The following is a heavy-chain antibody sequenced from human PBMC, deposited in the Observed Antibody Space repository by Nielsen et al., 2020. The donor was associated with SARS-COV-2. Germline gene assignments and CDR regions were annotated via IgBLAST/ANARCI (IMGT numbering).Heavy chain of an antibody. CDR2: ISSSSSYT. D-gene: IGHD2-15*01. J-gene: IGHJ4*02. V-gene: IGHV3-11*03. Sequence: GGSLRLSCAASGFTFSSYAMSWVSQAPGKGLEWVSYISSSSSYTNYADSVKGRFTISRDNAKNSLYLQMNSLRAEDTAVYYCARIYCSGGSCYDYWGQGTLVTVSS. CDR3: ARIYCSGGSCYDY. CDR1: GFTFSSYA.